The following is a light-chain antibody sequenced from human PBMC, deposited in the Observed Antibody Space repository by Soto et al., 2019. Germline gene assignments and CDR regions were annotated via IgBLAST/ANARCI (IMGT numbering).Light chain of an antibody. CDR2: GAS. CDR1: QSVSSNY. V-gene: IGKV3-20*01. J-gene: IGKJ2*01. CDR3: QQYGRSPPFA. Sequence: EIVLTQSPGTLSLSPGERATLSCRASQSVSSNYIAWYQQNPGQAPRLLIYGASTRATGIPAGFSGSGSGTDFTLTISRLEPEDFAVYFCQQYGRSPPFAFGQGTKVEIK.